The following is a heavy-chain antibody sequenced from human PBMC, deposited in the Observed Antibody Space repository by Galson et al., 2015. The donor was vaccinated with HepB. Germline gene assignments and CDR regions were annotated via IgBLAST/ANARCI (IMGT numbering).Heavy chain of an antibody. V-gene: IGHV2-5*02. Sequence: PALMKPTQTLTLTCTFSGFSLSTSGVGVGWIRQPPGKALEWLALIYWDDDKRYSPSLKSRLTITKDTSKNQVVLTMTNMDPVDTATYYCAHISSGYKAFGYWGQGTLVTVSS. J-gene: IGHJ4*02. D-gene: IGHD5-24*01. CDR3: AHISSGYKAFGY. CDR1: GFSLSTSGVG. CDR2: IYWDDDK.